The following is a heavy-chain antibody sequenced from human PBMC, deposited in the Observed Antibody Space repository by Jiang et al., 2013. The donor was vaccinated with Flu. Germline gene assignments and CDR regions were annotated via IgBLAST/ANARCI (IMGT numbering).Heavy chain of an antibody. Sequence: GLVKPSQTLSLTCTVSGGSISSGSYYWSWIRQPAGKGLEWIGRIYNSESTNYNPSLKSRVTISADTSKNQFSLKLSSVTAADTAVYYCARALGYSSSLDYWGQGTLVTVSS. J-gene: IGHJ4*02. CDR2: IYNSEST. V-gene: IGHV4-61*02. CDR3: ARALGYSSSLDY. D-gene: IGHD6-13*01. CDR1: GGSISSGSYY.